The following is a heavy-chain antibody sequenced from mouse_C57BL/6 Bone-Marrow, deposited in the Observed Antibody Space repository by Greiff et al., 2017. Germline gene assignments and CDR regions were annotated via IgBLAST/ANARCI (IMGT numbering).Heavy chain of an antibody. J-gene: IGHJ3*01. V-gene: IGHV2-4*01. Sequence: VQLQQSGPGLVQPSQSLSITCTVSGFSLTSYGVHWVRQPPGKGLEWLGVIWSGGSTDYNAAFISRLSISKDNSKSQVFFKMNRLQADDTAIYYCAKSSLYGRFAYWGQGTLVTVSA. CDR3: AKSSLYGRFAY. D-gene: IGHD1-1*01. CDR2: IWSGGST. CDR1: GFSLTSYG.